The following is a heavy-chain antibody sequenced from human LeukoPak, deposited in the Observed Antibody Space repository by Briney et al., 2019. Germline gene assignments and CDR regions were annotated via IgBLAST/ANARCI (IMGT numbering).Heavy chain of an antibody. CDR2: IYSGGST. J-gene: IGHJ5*02. V-gene: IGHV3-66*01. CDR1: GFTVSSNY. CDR3: ARELWFGELFGGNWFDP. D-gene: IGHD3-10*01. Sequence: GGSLRLPCAASGFTVSSNYMSWVRQAPGKGLEWVSVIYSGGSTYYADSVKGRFTISRDNSKNTLYLQMNSLRAEDTAVYYCARELWFGELFGGNWFDPWGQGTLVTVSS.